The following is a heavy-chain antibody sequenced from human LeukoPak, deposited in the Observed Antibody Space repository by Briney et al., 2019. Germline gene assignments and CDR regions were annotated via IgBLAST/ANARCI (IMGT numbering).Heavy chain of an antibody. J-gene: IGHJ4*02. CDR3: ARGRAASGQYFFDY. CDR1: GDSVSSKSAS. CDR2: TYYRSNWNN. Sequence: SQTLSLTCAISGDSVSSKSASWNWIRQSPSRGLEWLGRTYYRSNWNNDYAVSVRSRITVNPDTSKNHFSLQLNSVTPEDTAVYYCARGRAASGQYFFDYWGQGTLATVSS. V-gene: IGHV6-1*01. D-gene: IGHD6-13*01.